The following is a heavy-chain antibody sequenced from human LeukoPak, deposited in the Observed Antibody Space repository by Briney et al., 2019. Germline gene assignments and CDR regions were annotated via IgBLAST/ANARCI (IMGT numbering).Heavy chain of an antibody. Sequence: PGGSLRLSCTASGFTFGDYAMSWFRQAPGKGLEWVGFIRSKAYGGTTEYAASVKGRFTISRDDSKSIAYLQMNSLKTEDTAVYYCTRWGPGYYDSSGYYPFDYWGQGTLVTVSS. CDR1: GFTFGDYA. CDR2: IRSKAYGGTT. V-gene: IGHV3-49*03. J-gene: IGHJ4*02. D-gene: IGHD3-22*01. CDR3: TRWGPGYYDSSGYYPFDY.